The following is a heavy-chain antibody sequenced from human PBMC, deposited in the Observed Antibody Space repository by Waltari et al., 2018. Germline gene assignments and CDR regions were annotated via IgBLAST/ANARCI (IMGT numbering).Heavy chain of an antibody. CDR1: GYSFTNYW. V-gene: IGHV5-51*01. CDR3: SRWLAAAAVFSDF. Sequence: VQLVQSESEVKKPGESLKISCVTSGYSFTNYWIVWVRQVPGKGLEWLGSSTPGDSNTGYHPSFQGRVTMSADRSTSTAYLQWSSLKASDTAIYYCSRWLAAAAVFSDFWGQGTLVTVSS. J-gene: IGHJ4*02. D-gene: IGHD6-13*01. CDR2: STPGDSNT.